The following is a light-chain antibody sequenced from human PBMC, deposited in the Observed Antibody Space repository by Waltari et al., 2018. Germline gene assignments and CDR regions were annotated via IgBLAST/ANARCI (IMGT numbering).Light chain of an antibody. CDR1: SSDIGTYNY. V-gene: IGLV2-23*02. Sequence: QSALTQPASVSGSPGQSITISCTGTSSDIGTYNYVSWYQQLPGKAPKRLIYEVTKRPAGVSYVLSRAKSGNTAALTISGLRAEDEADYYCSSHANTYNFAHVVFGGGTKLTVL. CDR3: SSHANTYNFAHVV. CDR2: EVT. J-gene: IGLJ2*01.